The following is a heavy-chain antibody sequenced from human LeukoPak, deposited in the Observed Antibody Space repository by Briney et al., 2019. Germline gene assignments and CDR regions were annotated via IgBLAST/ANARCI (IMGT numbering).Heavy chain of an antibody. CDR1: GGSLSRYH. CDR2: IYFSGST. D-gene: IGHD1-26*01. J-gene: IGHJ3*02. Sequence: SETLSLTCTGSGGSLSRYHWNWLRQPPGKGLDWIGCIYFSGSTYYNPSLKSRVTISLDTSKNQFSLRLGSVTAADPAVCSLSRSGRNYYDTAAFDRWGEGTIVTVSS. CDR3: SRSGRNYYDTAAFDR. V-gene: IGHV4-59*03.